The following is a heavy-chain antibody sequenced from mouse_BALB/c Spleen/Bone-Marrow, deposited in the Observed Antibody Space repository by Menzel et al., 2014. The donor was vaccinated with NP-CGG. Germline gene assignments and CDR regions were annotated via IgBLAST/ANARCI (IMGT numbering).Heavy chain of an antibody. Sequence: EVQGVESGAELVKPGASVKLSCTASGLNIKDTYLHWVKQRPEQGLDWIGRIDPASGNTKYDPKFQGKATITADTSSNTAYLQLSSLTSEDTAVYYCASYRYGWYFDVWGAGTTVTVSS. D-gene: IGHD2-14*01. CDR3: ASYRYGWYFDV. V-gene: IGHV14-3*02. CDR1: GLNIKDTY. J-gene: IGHJ1*01. CDR2: IDPASGNT.